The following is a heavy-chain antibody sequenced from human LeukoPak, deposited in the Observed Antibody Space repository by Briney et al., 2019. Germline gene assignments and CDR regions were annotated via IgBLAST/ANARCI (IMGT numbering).Heavy chain of an antibody. Sequence: GASVTVSCKASGYTFTDHYMHWLRQAPGQELEWMGWIKPDSGATNYAQKFQGRFTMSRDMSISTVYMELSSLTSDDTAMYYCARDHDFGPDYWGQGTLVTVSA. CDR1: GYTFTDHY. CDR3: ARDHDFGPDY. J-gene: IGHJ4*02. CDR2: IKPDSGAT. V-gene: IGHV1-2*02. D-gene: IGHD4/OR15-4a*01.